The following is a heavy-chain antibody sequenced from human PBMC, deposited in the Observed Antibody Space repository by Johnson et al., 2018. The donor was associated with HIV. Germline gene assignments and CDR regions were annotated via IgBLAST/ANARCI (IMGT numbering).Heavy chain of an antibody. D-gene: IGHD3-16*02. V-gene: IGHV3-13*01. CDR3: AREAYRFGYAFDL. Sequence: VQLVESGGGVVQPGRSLRLSCAASGFTFSSFAMHWVRQTPRRGLEWVSGIGTADDTYYPGSVKGRFTISRENAKNSLYLQMNSLRAGDTALYYCAREAYRFGYAFDLWGQGTMVTVSS. J-gene: IGHJ3*01. CDR1: GFTFSSFA. CDR2: IGTADDT.